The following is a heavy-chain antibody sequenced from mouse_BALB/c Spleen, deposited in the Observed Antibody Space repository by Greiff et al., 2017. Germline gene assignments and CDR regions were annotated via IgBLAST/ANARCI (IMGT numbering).Heavy chain of an antibody. D-gene: IGHD1-1*01. CDR3: ARDPHYYGSSYCAMDY. CDR2: IWGDGST. V-gene: IGHV2-6-7*01. J-gene: IGHJ4*01. Sequence: VKLMESGPGLVAPSQSLSITCTVSGFSLTGYGVNWVRQPPGKGLEWLGMIWGDGSTDYNSALKSRLSISKDNSKSQVFLKMNSLQTDDTARYYCARDPHYYGSSYCAMDYWGQGTSVTVSS. CDR1: GFSLTGYG.